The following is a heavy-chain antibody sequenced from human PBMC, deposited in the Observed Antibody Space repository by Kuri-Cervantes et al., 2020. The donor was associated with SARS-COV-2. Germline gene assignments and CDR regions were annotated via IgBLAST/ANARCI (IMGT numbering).Heavy chain of an antibody. CDR2: ISAYNDNT. V-gene: IGHV1-18*01. D-gene: IGHD2-2*01. Sequence: ASVKVSCKASGYTFSSYGINWVRQAPGQGLEWMGWISAYNDNTNYAQRLQGRVTMTTDTSTSTAYMELRSLRSDDTAVYYCARDYQLLGVYFDYWGQGTLVTVSS. J-gene: IGHJ4*02. CDR3: ARDYQLLGVYFDY. CDR1: GYTFSSYG.